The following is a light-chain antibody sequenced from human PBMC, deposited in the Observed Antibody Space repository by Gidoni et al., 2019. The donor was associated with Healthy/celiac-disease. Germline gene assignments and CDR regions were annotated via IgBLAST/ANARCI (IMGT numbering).Light chain of an antibody. J-gene: IGKJ5*01. V-gene: IGKV3D-15*01. CDR3: QQYNNWPSIT. CDR2: GAS. CDR1: QSVSSN. Sequence: EIVMTHSPATLSVSPGERATLSCSASQSVSSNLAWYQQNPGQAPRLLIYGASTRAPGIPARFSGSGSGTEFTLTISSLQSEDFAVYYCQQYNNWPSITFGQGTRLEIK.